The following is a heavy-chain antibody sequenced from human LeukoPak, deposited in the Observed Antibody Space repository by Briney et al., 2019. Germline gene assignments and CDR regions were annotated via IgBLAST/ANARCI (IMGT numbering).Heavy chain of an antibody. Sequence: SGPTLVKPTQTLTLTCTFSGFSLSTSGVGVGWIRQPPGKALEWLALIYWDDDKRYSPSLKSRLTITKDPSKNQVVLTMTNVDPVDTATYYCAHAGGLGVLLRWDYWGQGTLVTVSS. D-gene: IGHD2-15*01. J-gene: IGHJ4*02. CDR3: AHAGGLGVLLRWDY. CDR2: IYWDDDK. V-gene: IGHV2-5*02. CDR1: GFSLSTSGVG.